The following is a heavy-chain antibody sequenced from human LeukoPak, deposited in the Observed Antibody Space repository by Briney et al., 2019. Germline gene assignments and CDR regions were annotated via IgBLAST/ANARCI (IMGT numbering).Heavy chain of an antibody. CDR1: GYTFTNYY. J-gene: IGHJ5*02. CDR3: TRGTGSSWFDP. D-gene: IGHD3-10*01. Sequence: GASVKVSCKASGYTFTNYYIHWVRQAPGQGLECMGIINPSGGSTSYAQKFQGRVTMTRDTSINTAYMELSRLTSDDTAVYYCTRGTGSSWFDPWGQGTLVTVSS. CDR2: INPSGGST. V-gene: IGHV1-46*01.